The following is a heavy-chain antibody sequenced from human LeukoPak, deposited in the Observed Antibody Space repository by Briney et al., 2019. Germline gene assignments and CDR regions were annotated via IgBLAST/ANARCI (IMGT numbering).Heavy chain of an antibody. V-gene: IGHV4-59*01. CDR3: ARSPSDTAIDYFDY. Sequence: SETLSLTCTVSGGSISSYYWSWIRQPPGKGLEWIGYIYYSGSTNYNPSLKSRVTISVDTSKNQFSLKLSSVTAADTAVYYCARSPSDTAIDYFDYWGQGTLVTVSS. D-gene: IGHD5-18*01. CDR1: GGSISSYY. J-gene: IGHJ4*02. CDR2: IYYSGST.